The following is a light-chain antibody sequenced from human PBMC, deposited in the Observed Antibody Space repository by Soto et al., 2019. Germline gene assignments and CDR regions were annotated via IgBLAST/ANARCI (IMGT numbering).Light chain of an antibody. CDR1: ESVKSW. J-gene: IGKJ1*01. CDR3: QQYSSRST. Sequence: DIQMTQSPSTLSASTGDRVAITCRASESVKSWLAWYQQKAGKAPKFLIYKASTLESGVPSRFSGSGFGTEFTLTISSLQPGDFATYYCQQYSSRSTFGQGTKVDIK. CDR2: KAS. V-gene: IGKV1-5*03.